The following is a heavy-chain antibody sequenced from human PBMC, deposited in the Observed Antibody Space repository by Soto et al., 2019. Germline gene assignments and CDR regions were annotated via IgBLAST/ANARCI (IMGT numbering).Heavy chain of an antibody. CDR3: ARGLERQLGRGVDY. D-gene: IGHD6-6*01. CDR2: INHSGST. Sequence: QVQLQQWGAGLLKPSETLSLTCAVYGGSFSGYYWSWIRQPPGKGLEWIGEINHSGSTNYNPSLKSRVTISVDTSKNQCALKLSSVTAADTAVYYCARGLERQLGRGVDYWGQGTLVTVSS. CDR1: GGSFSGYY. J-gene: IGHJ4*02. V-gene: IGHV4-34*01.